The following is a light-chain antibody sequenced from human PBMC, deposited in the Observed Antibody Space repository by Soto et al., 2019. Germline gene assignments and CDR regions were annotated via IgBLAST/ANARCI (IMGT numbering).Light chain of an antibody. CDR3: CSYAGSSTSYV. Sequence: QSVLTQPASVSGSPGRSITISCTGTSSDVGSYNLVSWYQQHPGKAPKLMIYEGSKRPSGVSNRFSGSKSGNTASLTISGLQAEDEADYYCCSYAGSSTSYVFGTGTKLTVL. V-gene: IGLV2-23*01. J-gene: IGLJ1*01. CDR1: SSDVGSYNL. CDR2: EGS.